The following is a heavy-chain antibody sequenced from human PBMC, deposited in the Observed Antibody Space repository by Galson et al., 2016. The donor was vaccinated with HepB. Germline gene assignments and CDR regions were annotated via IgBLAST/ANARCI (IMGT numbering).Heavy chain of an antibody. Sequence: QSGAEVKKPGQSLKISCTGFGYSFTNYWIGWVRQMPGKGLEWMGIIYPGDSDTTYSPPFQGQVTISADKSISTAYLQWSSLKASDTAMYYCARSKDTYYYDSGGYYNYPMDVWGQGTTVTVSS. V-gene: IGHV5-51*01. CDR3: ARSKDTYYYDSGGYYNYPMDV. D-gene: IGHD3-22*01. CDR2: IYPGDSDT. J-gene: IGHJ6*02. CDR1: GYSFTNYW.